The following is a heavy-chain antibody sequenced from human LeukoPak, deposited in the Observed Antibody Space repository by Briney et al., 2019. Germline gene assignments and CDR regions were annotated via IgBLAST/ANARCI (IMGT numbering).Heavy chain of an antibody. Sequence: GRSLRLSCAASGVTFRSYAMHWVRQAPGKGLEWVGVISYDGGNEYYADPVKGLFTISTDNSKKRLYLQMNSLRTKDTAVYYCARDGYDLGRAMVSTIFNCWGQGTLVTVSS. J-gene: IGHJ4*02. CDR3: ARDGYDLGRAMVSTIFNC. V-gene: IGHV3-30-3*01. D-gene: IGHD5-18*01. CDR2: ISYDGGNE. CDR1: GVTFRSYA.